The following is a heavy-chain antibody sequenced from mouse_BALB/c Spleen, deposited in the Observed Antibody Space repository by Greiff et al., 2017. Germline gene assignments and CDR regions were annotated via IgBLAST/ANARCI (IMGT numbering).Heavy chain of an antibody. CDR2: IWAGGST. CDR1: GFSLTSYG. D-gene: IGHD1-1*01. CDR3: ARGNYGSSPRAMDY. J-gene: IGHJ4*01. Sequence: VKLQQSGPGLVAPSQSLSITCTVSGFSLTSYGVHWVRQPPGKGLEWLGVIWAGGSTNYNSALMSRLSISKDNSKSQVFLKMNSLQTDDTAMYYCARGNYGSSPRAMDYWGQGTSVTVSS. V-gene: IGHV2-9*02.